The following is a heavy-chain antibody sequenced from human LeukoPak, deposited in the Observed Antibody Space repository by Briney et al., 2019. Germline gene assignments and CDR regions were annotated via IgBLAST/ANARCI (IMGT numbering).Heavy chain of an antibody. J-gene: IGHJ6*03. CDR3: ARGCRRYSSSSVDYYYYYMDV. D-gene: IGHD6-6*01. Sequence: KPSETLSLTCAVYGGSFSGYYWSWIRQRPGKGLEWIGEINHSGSTNYNPSLKSRVTISVDTSKNQFSLKLSSVTAADTAVYYCARGCRRYSSSSVDYYYYYMDVWGKGTTVTVPS. V-gene: IGHV4-34*01. CDR1: GGSFSGYY. CDR2: INHSGST.